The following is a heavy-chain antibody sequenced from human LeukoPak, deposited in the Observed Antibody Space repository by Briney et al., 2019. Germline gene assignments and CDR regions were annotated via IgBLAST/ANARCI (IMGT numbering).Heavy chain of an antibody. CDR2: IYYSGST. Sequence: SETLPLTCTVSGGSISSHYRSWIRQPPGKGLEWIGYIYYSGSTNYNPSLKSRVTISVDTSKNQFSLKLSSVTAADTAVYYCARDAVMGSYDYWGQGTLVTVSS. CDR3: ARDAVMGSYDY. D-gene: IGHD5-18*01. V-gene: IGHV4-59*11. CDR1: GGSISSHY. J-gene: IGHJ4*02.